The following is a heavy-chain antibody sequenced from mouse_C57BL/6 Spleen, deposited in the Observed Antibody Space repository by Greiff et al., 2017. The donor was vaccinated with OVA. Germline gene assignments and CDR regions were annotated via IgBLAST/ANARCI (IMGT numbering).Heavy chain of an antibody. V-gene: IGHV1-15*01. Sequence: VQLQESGAELVRPGASVTLSCKASGYTFTDYEMHWVRQTPVHGLEWIGAIDPETGGTAYNQKFKGKAILTADKSSSTAYMELRSLTSEDSAVYYCTRFTTVVAPYYYAMDYWGQGTSVTVSS. D-gene: IGHD1-1*01. J-gene: IGHJ4*01. CDR3: TRFTTVVAPYYYAMDY. CDR2: IDPETGGT. CDR1: GYTFTDYE.